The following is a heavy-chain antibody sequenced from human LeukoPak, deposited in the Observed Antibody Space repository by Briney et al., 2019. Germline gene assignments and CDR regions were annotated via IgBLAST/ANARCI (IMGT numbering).Heavy chain of an antibody. J-gene: IGHJ4*02. V-gene: IGHV1-69*06. D-gene: IGHD3-10*01. CDR2: IIPIFGTA. CDR1: GGTFSSYA. Sequence: ASAKVSCKASGGTFSSYAISWVRQAPGQGLEWMGGIIPIFGTANHAQKFQGRVTITADKSTSTAYMELSSLRSEDTAVYYCARQVWFGESHFDYWGQGTLVTVSS. CDR3: ARQVWFGESHFDY.